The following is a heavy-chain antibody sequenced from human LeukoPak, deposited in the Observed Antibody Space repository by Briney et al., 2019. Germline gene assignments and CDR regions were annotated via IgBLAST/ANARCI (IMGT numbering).Heavy chain of an antibody. CDR2: IYYSGST. V-gene: IGHV4-39*01. CDR3: ANPVFLGYCSSTSCWRTYGMDV. CDR1: GGSISSSSYY. D-gene: IGHD2-2*01. Sequence: SETLSLTCTVSGGSISSSSYYWGWIRQPPGKGLEWIGSIYYSGSTYYNPSLKSRVTTSVDTSKNQFSLKLSSVTAADTAVYYCANPVFLGYCSSTSCWRTYGMDVWGQGTTVTVSS. J-gene: IGHJ6*02.